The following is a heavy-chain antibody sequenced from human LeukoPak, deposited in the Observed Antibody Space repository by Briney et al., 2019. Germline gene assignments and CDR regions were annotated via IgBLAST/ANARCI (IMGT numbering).Heavy chain of an antibody. CDR3: AAGVCSGGSCYHELDP. J-gene: IGHJ5*02. V-gene: IGHV1-69*04. Sequence: ASVKVSCKASGGTFSSYAISWVRQAPGQGLEWMGRIIPILGIANYAQKFQGRVTITADKSTSTAYMELSSLRSEDTAVYYCAAGVCSGGSCYHELDPWGQGTLATVSS. D-gene: IGHD2-15*01. CDR2: IIPILGIA. CDR1: GGTFSSYA.